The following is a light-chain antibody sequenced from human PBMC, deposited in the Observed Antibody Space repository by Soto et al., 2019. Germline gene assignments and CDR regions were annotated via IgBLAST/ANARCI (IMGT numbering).Light chain of an antibody. V-gene: IGKV3-15*01. CDR2: GAS. J-gene: IGKJ4*01. CDR1: QSVNTN. CDR3: QQRITWPPLT. Sequence: EIVMTQSPATLSVSPGDRVTLSCRASQSVNTNLAWYQQKPGQAPRLLIYGASIRATGIPARFSGSGAGTEFSLTISSLQSEDSAIYYCQQRITWPPLTFGGGTKVEIK.